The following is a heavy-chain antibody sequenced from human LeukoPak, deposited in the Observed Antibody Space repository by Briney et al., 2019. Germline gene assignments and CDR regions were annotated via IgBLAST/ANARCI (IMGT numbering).Heavy chain of an antibody. J-gene: IGHJ3*02. CDR3: ARDSYTGNYFEDTFDI. CDR1: GGSINNYY. V-gene: IGHV4-59*01. Sequence: PSETLSLTCTVSGGSINNYYWSWIRQPPGKGLEWIGHISYSGNTNYNSSLRSRVPISVDTSNNQFSLRLSSVTAADTAVYYCARDSYTGNYFEDTFDIWGQGTMVTVSS. CDR2: ISYSGNT. D-gene: IGHD1-26*01.